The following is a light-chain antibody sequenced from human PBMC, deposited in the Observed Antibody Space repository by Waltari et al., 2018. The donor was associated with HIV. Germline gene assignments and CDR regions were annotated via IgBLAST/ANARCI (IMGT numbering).Light chain of an antibody. V-gene: IGKV2-28*01. CDR1: QSLLHNNGYNY. CDR3: MQVLETPRIT. CDR2: LGS. J-gene: IGKJ2*01. Sequence: DIVMTQSPLSLPVTPGEPASISCRSSQSLLHNNGYNYLDWYLQKPGQSPQLLIYLGSNRSSGVPDRFSGSGSGTDFTLKISRVEAEDAGVDYFMQVLETPRITFGQGTKRDIK.